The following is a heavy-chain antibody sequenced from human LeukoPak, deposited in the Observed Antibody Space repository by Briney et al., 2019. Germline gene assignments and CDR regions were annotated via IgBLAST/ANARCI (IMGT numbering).Heavy chain of an antibody. CDR2: INPNSGGT. D-gene: IGHD6-6*01. V-gene: IGHV1-2*02. J-gene: IGHJ4*02. CDR1: RYTFIGYY. Sequence: GASVKVSCKASRYTFIGYYMHWVRQAPGQGLEWMGWINPNSGGTNYAQKFQGRVTMTRDTSISTAYMELSRLRSDDTAVYYCARLSIAARPGVDYEGQGTLVTVSS. CDR3: ARLSIAARPGVDY.